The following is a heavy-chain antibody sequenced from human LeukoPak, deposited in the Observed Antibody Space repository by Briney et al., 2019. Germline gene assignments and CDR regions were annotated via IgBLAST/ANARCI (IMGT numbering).Heavy chain of an antibody. CDR2: IIPIFGTA. Sequence: SVKVSCKASGGTFSSYAISWVRQAPGQGLEWMGGIIPIFGTANYAQKFQGRVTITADKSTSTAYMELSSLRSEDTAVYYCARTIWSGYYSHFDYWGQETLVSVSS. V-gene: IGHV1-69*06. J-gene: IGHJ4*02. CDR3: ARTIWSGYYSHFDY. D-gene: IGHD3-3*01. CDR1: GGTFSSYA.